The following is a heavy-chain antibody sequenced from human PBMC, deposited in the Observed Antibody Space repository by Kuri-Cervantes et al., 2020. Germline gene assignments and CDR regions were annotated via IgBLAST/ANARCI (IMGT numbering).Heavy chain of an antibody. CDR2: INTHNGDT. CDR1: GYTFINYD. CDR3: ARDGNLVADF. D-gene: IGHD1-14*01. V-gene: IGHV1-18*01. J-gene: IGHJ3*01. Sequence: ASVKVSCKTSGYTFINYDISWVRQAPGQGLEWMAWINTHNGDTKYAQKVQGRVTLTTDTSTTTAYMELRSLTSDDTAVYYCARDGNLVADFWGQGTMVTVSS.